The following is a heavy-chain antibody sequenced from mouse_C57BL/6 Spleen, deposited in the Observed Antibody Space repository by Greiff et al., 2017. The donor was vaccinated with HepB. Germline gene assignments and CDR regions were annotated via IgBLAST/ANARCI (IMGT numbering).Heavy chain of an antibody. D-gene: IGHD2-3*01. Sequence: EVQLQQSGAELVRPGASVKLSCTASGFNIKDDYMHWVKQRPEQGLEWIGWIDPENGDTEYASKFQGKATITADTSSNTAYLQLSSLTSEDTAVYYWTTPSMMVTPHWYFDDWGTGTTVTVSS. J-gene: IGHJ1*03. CDR3: TTPSMMVTPHWYFDD. CDR1: GFNIKDDY. V-gene: IGHV14-4*01. CDR2: IDPENGDT.